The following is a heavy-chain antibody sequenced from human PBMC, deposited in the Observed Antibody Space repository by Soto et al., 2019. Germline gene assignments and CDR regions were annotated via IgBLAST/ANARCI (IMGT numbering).Heavy chain of an antibody. Sequence: EVQLVESGGGLVQPGGSLRLSCAASGFTFSSYSMNWVRQAPGKGLEWVSYISSSSSTIYYADSVKGRSTISRDNAKNSLYLQMNSLRDEDTAVYYCAREPRYYYDSSGYLNWFDPWGQGTLVTVSS. CDR1: GFTFSSYS. V-gene: IGHV3-48*02. D-gene: IGHD3-22*01. J-gene: IGHJ5*02. CDR2: ISSSSSTI. CDR3: AREPRYYYDSSGYLNWFDP.